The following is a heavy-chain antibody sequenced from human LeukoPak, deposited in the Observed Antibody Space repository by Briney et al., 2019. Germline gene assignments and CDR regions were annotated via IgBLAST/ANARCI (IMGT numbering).Heavy chain of an antibody. D-gene: IGHD5-18*01. CDR1: GGSIRTNTNYWGWTSSNY. V-gene: IGHV4-39*01. J-gene: IGHJ3*02. CDR2: IHYSGTT. Sequence: SETLTLTCTDSGGSIRTNTNYWGWTSSNYWGWIRQPPGKGLEWIGSIHYSGTTYYHPSLQSRLTISVDASKNQLSLKVTSVTATDTALYYCARQRDTASVGAFDIWGQGTMVTVSS. CDR3: ARQRDTASVGAFDI.